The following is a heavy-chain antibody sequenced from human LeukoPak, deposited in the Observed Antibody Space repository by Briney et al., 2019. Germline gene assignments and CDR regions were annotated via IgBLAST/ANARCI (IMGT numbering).Heavy chain of an antibody. CDR3: AKDSGNYGDAPGDY. V-gene: IGHV3-30-3*01. CDR2: ISYDGSSK. J-gene: IGHJ4*02. D-gene: IGHD4-17*01. Sequence: GGSLRLSCAASGFTFSSYAMHWVRQAPGKGLEWVAVISYDGSSKYYADSVKGRFTISRDNSKNTLYLQMNSLRAEDTAVYYCAKDSGNYGDAPGDYWGQGTLVTVSS. CDR1: GFTFSSYA.